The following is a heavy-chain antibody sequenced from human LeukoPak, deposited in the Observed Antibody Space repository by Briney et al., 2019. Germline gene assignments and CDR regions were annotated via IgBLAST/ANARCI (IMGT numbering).Heavy chain of an antibody. D-gene: IGHD2-21*01. CDR3: ITPLPYSAQ. V-gene: IGHV3-15*07. Sequence: GGSLRLSCAASGFTFSTYAMNWVRQAPGKGLEWVGRIKPKTDGETTEYAAPVKGRFSISRDDSKNMLYLQMNSLKTEDTAVYYCITPLPYSAQGGQGTLVTVSS. J-gene: IGHJ4*02. CDR1: GFTFSTYA. CDR2: IKPKTDGETT.